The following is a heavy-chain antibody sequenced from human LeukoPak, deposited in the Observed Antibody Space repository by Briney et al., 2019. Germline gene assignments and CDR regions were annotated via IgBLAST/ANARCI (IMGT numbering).Heavy chain of an antibody. V-gene: IGHV5-51*01. CDR2: IYPADSDT. J-gene: IGHJ4*02. CDR1: GYSFTTYW. CDR3: ARGRWEPFDY. D-gene: IGHD1-26*01. Sequence: GESLKISCKGSGYSFTTYWIAWVRQMPGKGLEWMGIIYPADSDTRYSPSFQGQVTISADKSISTAYLQWSSLKASDTAVYYCARGRWEPFDYWGQGTLVTVSS.